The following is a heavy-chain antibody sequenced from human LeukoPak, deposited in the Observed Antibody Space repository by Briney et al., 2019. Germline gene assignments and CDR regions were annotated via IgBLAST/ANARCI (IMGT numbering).Heavy chain of an antibody. CDR2: IYYSGST. CDR3: ASSGYYYSAFDI. D-gene: IGHD3-22*01. Sequence: SEALSLTCTVSGGSISSYYWSWIRQPPGKGLEWIGYIYYSGSTNYNPSLKSRVTISVDTSKNQFSLKLSSVTAADTAVYYCASSGYYYSAFDIWGQGTTVTVSS. V-gene: IGHV4-59*01. CDR1: GGSISSYY. J-gene: IGHJ3*02.